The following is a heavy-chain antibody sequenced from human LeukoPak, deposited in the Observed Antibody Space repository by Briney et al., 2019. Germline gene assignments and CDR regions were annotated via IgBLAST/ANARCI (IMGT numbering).Heavy chain of an antibody. CDR3: ARITVDSSGWYHFDY. J-gene: IGHJ4*02. CDR2: ITSSSSTI. V-gene: IGHV3-48*04. D-gene: IGHD6-19*01. CDR1: GFTFSDYY. Sequence: PGGSLRLSCAASGFTFSDYYMNWVRQAAGKGLEWVSYITSSSSTIYYADSVKGRFTISRDNAKNSLSLQMNSLRAEDTAVYYCARITVDSSGWYHFDYWGQGTLVTVSS.